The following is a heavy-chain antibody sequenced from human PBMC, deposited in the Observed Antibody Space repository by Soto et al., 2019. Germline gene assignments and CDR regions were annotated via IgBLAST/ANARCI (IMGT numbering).Heavy chain of an antibody. J-gene: IGHJ4*02. CDR1: GGSFSDYY. Sequence: SETLSLTCAVYGGSFSDYYWTWGRQPPGKGLEWIGEINHSGSINYNPSLESRLTISVDTSKNQFSLNLRSVTAADTAVYYCARGTTVVPPSFDYWGQATLVTVSS. CDR2: INHSGSI. CDR3: ARGTTVVPPSFDY. V-gene: IGHV4-34*01. D-gene: IGHD4-17*01.